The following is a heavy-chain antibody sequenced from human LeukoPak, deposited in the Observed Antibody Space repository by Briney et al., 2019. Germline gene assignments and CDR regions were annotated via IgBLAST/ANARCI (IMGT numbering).Heavy chain of an antibody. CDR1: GFTFSSYS. J-gene: IGHJ4*02. CDR2: ISSSSSYI. Sequence: PGGSLRLSCAASGFTFSSYSMNWVRQAPGEGLEWVSSISSSSSYIYYADSVKGRFTISRDNAKNSLYLQRNSLRAEDTAVYYCARGDPKLFYSSSSDYWGQGTLVTVSS. V-gene: IGHV3-21*01. CDR3: ARGDPKLFYSSSSDY. D-gene: IGHD6-6*01.